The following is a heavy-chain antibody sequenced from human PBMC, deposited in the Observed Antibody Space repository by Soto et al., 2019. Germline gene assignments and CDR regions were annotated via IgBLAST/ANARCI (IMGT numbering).Heavy chain of an antibody. CDR1: GGSISSGGYY. CDR3: ARKYSSSWARPGEAWFDP. CDR2: IYYSGST. D-gene: IGHD6-13*01. V-gene: IGHV4-31*03. J-gene: IGHJ5*02. Sequence: QVQLQESGPGLVKPSQTLSLTCTVSGGSISSGGYYWSWIRQHPGKGLEWIGYIYYSGSTYYNPSLKSRVTISVETSKNQFSLKLSSVTAADTAVYYCARKYSSSWARPGEAWFDPWGQGTLVTVSS.